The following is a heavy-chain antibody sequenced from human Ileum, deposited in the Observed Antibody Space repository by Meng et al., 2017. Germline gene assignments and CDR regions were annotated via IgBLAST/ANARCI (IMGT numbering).Heavy chain of an antibody. CDR3: AKVITAASLDMAFDD. V-gene: IGHV3-23*01. D-gene: IGHD6-13*01. J-gene: IGHJ4*02. Sequence: GESLQISCAVSGFSFSSYAMSWVRQTPGKGLEWVSSISVSGDGTYYADSVKGRFTISRDNSKNTLYLQMNSLRAEDTALYYCAKVITAASLDMAFDDWGQGTRVTVYS. CDR1: GFSFSSYA. CDR2: ISVSGDGT.